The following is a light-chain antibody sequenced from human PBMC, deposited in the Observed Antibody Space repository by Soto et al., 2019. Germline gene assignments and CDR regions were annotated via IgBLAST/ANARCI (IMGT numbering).Light chain of an antibody. V-gene: IGKV1-5*01. CDR1: QNISVW. J-gene: IGKJ2*01. CDR3: QQYDSSSPT. Sequence: DIPMTQSPSTLSASVGDGVTITCRASQNISVWLAWYQQRPGKAPKFLIYDASSLETGVPSRFSGSGSGTEFTLTIRSLQPDDFATYHCQQYDSSSPTFGQGTKLEIK. CDR2: DAS.